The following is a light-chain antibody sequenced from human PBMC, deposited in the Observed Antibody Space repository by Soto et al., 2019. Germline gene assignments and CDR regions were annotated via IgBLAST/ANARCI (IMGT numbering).Light chain of an antibody. CDR1: QNVGNN. CDR3: QQYGDWPLT. Sequence: EIVLTQSPATLSVSPGERATLSCRASQNVGNNFAWYQQKPDQAPRLLIFATSTRATGVPARFRGSGSGTEFTLTISSLQSEDFAVYYCQQYGDWPLTFGGGAKVEIE. CDR2: ATS. J-gene: IGKJ4*01. V-gene: IGKV3-15*01.